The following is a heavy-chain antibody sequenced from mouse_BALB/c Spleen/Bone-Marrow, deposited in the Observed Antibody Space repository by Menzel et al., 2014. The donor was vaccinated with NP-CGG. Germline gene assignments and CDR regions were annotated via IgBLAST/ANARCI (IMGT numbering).Heavy chain of an antibody. D-gene: IGHD2-14*01. CDR3: ARRTLYRYDAGAMDY. CDR1: GFTFSSYA. Sequence: EVQRVESGGGLVKPGGSLKLSCAASGFTFSSYAMSWVRQTPEKRLEWVATISSGGSYTYYPDSVKGRFTISRDNAKNTLYLQMSSLRSGDTAMYYCARRTLYRYDAGAMDYWGQGTSVTVSS. J-gene: IGHJ4*01. CDR2: ISSGGSYT. V-gene: IGHV5-9-3*01.